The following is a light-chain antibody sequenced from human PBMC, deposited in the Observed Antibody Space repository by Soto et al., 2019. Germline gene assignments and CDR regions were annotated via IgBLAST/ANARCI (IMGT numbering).Light chain of an antibody. V-gene: IGKV3-20*01. CDR3: QQSLNPKT. Sequence: DILFTQYPATLSLSPGERAPLSCRASESVSSIYVAWYQQKPGQAPTLLIYGASTRATGIPDRFSGSGSGTDFTLTIDRLEPEDFAVYYCQQSLNPKTFGQGSKVDIK. J-gene: IGKJ1*01. CDR1: ESVSSIY. CDR2: GAS.